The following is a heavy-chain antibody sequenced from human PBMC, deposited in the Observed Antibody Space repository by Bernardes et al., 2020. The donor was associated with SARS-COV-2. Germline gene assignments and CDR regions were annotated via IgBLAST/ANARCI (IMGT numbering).Heavy chain of an antibody. Sequence: ASVKVSCKASGYTFTSYAMNWVRQAPGQGLEWMGWINTNTGNPTYAQGFTGRFVFSLDTSVSTAYLQISSLKAEDTAVYYCARGDSSSWYDGNYYYGMDVWGQGTTVTVSS. D-gene: IGHD6-13*01. CDR1: GYTFTSYA. J-gene: IGHJ6*02. CDR3: ARGDSSSWYDGNYYYGMDV. V-gene: IGHV7-4-1*02. CDR2: INTNTGNP.